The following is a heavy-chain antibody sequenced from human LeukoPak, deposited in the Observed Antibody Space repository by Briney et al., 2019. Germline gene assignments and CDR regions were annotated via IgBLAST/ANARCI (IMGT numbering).Heavy chain of an antibody. CDR1: GGSISSYY. D-gene: IGHD6-6*01. J-gene: IGHJ4*02. Sequence: SETLFLTCTVSGGSISSYYWSWVRQPPGKGLEWIGYIYYSGSTNYNPSLKSRVTISVDTSKNQFSLKLSSVTAADTAVYYCARGYSNSFDYWGQGTLVTVSS. CDR3: ARGYSNSFDY. V-gene: IGHV4-59*01. CDR2: IYYSGST.